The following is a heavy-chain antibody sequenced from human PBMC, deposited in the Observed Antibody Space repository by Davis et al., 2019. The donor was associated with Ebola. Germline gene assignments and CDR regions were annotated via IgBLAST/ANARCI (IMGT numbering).Heavy chain of an antibody. Sequence: GGSLTLSCAASGFSFHDYTMPWVRQAPGKGLEWISLISQDGGTTYYADPVKRRFTTSRDNSKSSLYLQMNSLRNEDTALYYCAKDILGGAFWSGYYHFGYWGQGTLVTVSS. J-gene: IGHJ4*02. D-gene: IGHD3-3*01. V-gene: IGHV3-43*01. CDR3: AKDILGGAFWSGYYHFGY. CDR1: GFSFHDYT. CDR2: ISQDGGTT.